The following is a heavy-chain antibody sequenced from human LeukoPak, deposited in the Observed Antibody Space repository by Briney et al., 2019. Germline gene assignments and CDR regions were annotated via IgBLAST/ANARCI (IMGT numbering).Heavy chain of an antibody. J-gene: IGHJ4*02. CDR1: GYTFTSYD. V-gene: IGHV1-8*03. Sequence: ASVKVSCKASGYTFTSYDINWVRQATGQGLEWMGWMNPNSGNTGYAQKFQGRVTITRNTSISTAYMELSSLRSEDTAVYYCAKGSAGILSGYYYFDYWGQGTLVTVSS. CDR2: MNPNSGNT. CDR3: AKGSAGILSGYYYFDY. D-gene: IGHD3-9*01.